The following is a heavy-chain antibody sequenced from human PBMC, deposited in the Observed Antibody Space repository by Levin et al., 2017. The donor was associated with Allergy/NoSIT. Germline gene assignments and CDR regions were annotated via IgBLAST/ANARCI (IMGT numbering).Heavy chain of an antibody. D-gene: IGHD2-2*01. CDR3: ARDGVAPGVYFDS. Sequence: LSLTCAASGFTFSSYGMHWVRQAPGKGLEWVANINQRGNEKYYVDSVKGRFTISRDNPKNSLDLQMNSLRVEDTAVYYCARDGVAPGVYFDSWGQGVLVIVSS. V-gene: IGHV3-7*01. CDR1: GFTFSSYG. J-gene: IGHJ4*02. CDR2: INQRGNEK.